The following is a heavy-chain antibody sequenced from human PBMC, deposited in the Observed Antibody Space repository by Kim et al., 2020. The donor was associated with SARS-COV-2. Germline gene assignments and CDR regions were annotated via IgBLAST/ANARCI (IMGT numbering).Heavy chain of an antibody. D-gene: IGHD6-13*01. Sequence: GGSLRLSCAASGFTFSSYGMHWVHQAPGKGLEWVAVISYDGSNKYYADSVKGRFTISRDNSKNTLYLQMNSLRAEDTAVYYCAKEAGYSSSRYGDYWGQGTLVTVSS. CDR1: GFTFSSYG. CDR2: ISYDGSNK. CDR3: AKEAGYSSSRYGDY. V-gene: IGHV3-30*18. J-gene: IGHJ4*02.